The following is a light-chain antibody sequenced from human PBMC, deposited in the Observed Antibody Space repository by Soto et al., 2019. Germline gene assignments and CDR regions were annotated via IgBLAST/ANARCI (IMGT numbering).Light chain of an antibody. J-gene: IGKJ4*01. CDR1: QSINGW. Sequence: DIQMTQSPSTLSASVGDRVTITCRASQSINGWLAWYQLKPGKAPKLLIYKASSLQSGVPSRFCGSGSGTECTLTNSSRQSDDYEPYYCEQYSRHSLTCGGGTKVETK. CDR2: KAS. CDR3: EQYSRHSLT. V-gene: IGKV1-5*03.